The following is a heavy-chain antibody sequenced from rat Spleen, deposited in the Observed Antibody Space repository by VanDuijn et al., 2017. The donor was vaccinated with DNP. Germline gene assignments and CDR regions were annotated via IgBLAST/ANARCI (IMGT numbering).Heavy chain of an antibody. CDR1: GFTFTDYY. CDR3: ATGRNYLRAMDA. CDR2: ISPSGGST. J-gene: IGHJ4*01. V-gene: IGHV5S23*01. Sequence: EVQLVESGGGLVQPGNSLKLSCAASGFTFTDYYMAWVRQTPTKGLEWVASISPSGGSTYYRDSVKGRFTISRDNAKSTLYLQMDSLRSEDTATYYCATGRNYLRAMDAWGQGTSVTVSS. D-gene: IGHD1-2*01.